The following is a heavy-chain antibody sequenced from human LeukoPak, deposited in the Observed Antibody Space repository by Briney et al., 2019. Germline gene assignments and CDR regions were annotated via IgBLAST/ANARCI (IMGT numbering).Heavy chain of an antibody. Sequence: GGSLRLSCVASGFTFSNYGMHWFRQVPGKGLDWVAFIRTDGTDERYADSVKGRFTISRDNSKNTLYLQMNTLTPEDTALYHCARCNTADVPSGNWGQGTLVTVSS. CDR1: GFTFSNYG. V-gene: IGHV3-30*02. CDR2: IRTDGTDE. D-gene: IGHD2/OR15-2a*01. J-gene: IGHJ4*02. CDR3: ARCNTADVPSGN.